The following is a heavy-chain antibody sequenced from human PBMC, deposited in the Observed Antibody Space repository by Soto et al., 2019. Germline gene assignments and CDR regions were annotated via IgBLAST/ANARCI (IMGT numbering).Heavy chain of an antibody. CDR3: AKDSEQARPAAIRGASFDI. D-gene: IGHD2-2*01. CDR1: GFPFDHYA. CDR2: ISWNSASI. V-gene: IGHV3-9*01. Sequence: EGQLVVSGGGLVHPGRSLRLSCVASGFPFDHYAMHWVRQAPGRGLEWVSGISWNSASIDYADSVKGRFSMSRDNALNSLHLQMNSLRPEDTAFYYCAKDSEQARPAAIRGASFDIWGQGTLLTVSA. J-gene: IGHJ3*02.